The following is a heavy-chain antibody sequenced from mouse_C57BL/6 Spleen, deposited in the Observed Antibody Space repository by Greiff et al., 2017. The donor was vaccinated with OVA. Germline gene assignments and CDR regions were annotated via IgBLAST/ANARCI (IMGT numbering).Heavy chain of an antibody. J-gene: IGHJ2*01. CDR1: GYTFTDYY. CDR3: ARSGSAGGVDY. D-gene: IGHD3-2*02. V-gene: IGHV1-19*01. CDR2: INPYNGGT. Sequence: EVQLQQSGPVLVKPGASVKMSCKASGYTFTDYYMNWVKQSHGKSLEWIGVINPYNGGTSYNQKFKGKATLTVDKSSSTAYMELNSLTSEDSAVYYCARSGSAGGVDYWGQGTTLTVSS.